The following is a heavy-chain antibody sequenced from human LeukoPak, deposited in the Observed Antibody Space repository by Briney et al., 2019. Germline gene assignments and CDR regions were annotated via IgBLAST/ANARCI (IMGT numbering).Heavy chain of an antibody. CDR3: ARDADYCTNGVCYVWFDP. CDR2: ISAYNGNT. D-gene: IGHD2-8*01. CDR1: GFTFTSYG. J-gene: IGHJ5*02. Sequence: GGSLRLSCAASGFTFTSYGISWVRQAPGQGLEWMGWISAYNGNTNYAQKLQGRVTMTTDTSTSTAYMELRSLRSDDTAVYYCARDADYCTNGVCYVWFDPWGQGTLVTVSS. V-gene: IGHV1-18*01.